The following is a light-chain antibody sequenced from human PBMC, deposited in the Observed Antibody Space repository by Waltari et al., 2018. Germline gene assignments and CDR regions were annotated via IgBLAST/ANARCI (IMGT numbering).Light chain of an antibody. V-gene: IGKV3-15*01. CDR3: QQFNDWPRT. J-gene: IGKJ1*01. Sequence: EVAMTQSPATLSVSPGERATLCRRASQSVSINLDWYQQKPGQAPRLLIYGASTRATGVPGRFSGSGSGTEFTLTISSRQSEDFAVYYCQQFNDWPRTFGHGTKVEIK. CDR2: GAS. CDR1: QSVSIN.